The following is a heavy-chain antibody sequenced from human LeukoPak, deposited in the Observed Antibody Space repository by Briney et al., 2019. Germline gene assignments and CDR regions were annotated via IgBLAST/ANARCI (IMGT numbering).Heavy chain of an antibody. CDR3: AIGPNWGTHS. Sequence: GSLRLSCAASGFTFSTYTMYWVRHPPGKRLEWVSIIGNNGGGIHYADSAKGRFTISRDNFKNALYLQMNSLRVEDTAVYYCAIGPNWGTHSWGQGVLVTVSS. J-gene: IGHJ4*02. CDR1: GFTFSTYT. D-gene: IGHD7-27*01. CDR2: IGNNGGGI. V-gene: IGHV3-23*01.